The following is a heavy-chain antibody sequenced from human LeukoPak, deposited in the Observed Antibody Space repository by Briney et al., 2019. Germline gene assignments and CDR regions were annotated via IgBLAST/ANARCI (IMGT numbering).Heavy chain of an antibody. CDR2: IHYSGSA. Sequence: PSQTLSLTCTVSGGSIGSGGYSWSWIRRHPGKGLEWIGYIHYSGSAYYNPSLKSRLNISADTSKNQFSLKLSSVTAADTAVYYRARAVVAFGGVTDYWGQGTLVTVSS. J-gene: IGHJ4*02. CDR1: GGSIGSGGYS. D-gene: IGHD3-16*01. CDR3: ARAVVAFGGVTDY. V-gene: IGHV4-31*03.